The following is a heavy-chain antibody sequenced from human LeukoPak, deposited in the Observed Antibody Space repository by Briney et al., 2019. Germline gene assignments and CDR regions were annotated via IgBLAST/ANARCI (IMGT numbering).Heavy chain of an antibody. CDR2: MNPNSGNT. Sequence: ASVKVSCKASGYTFTSYDINWVRQATGQGLEWMGWMNPNSGNTGYAQKFQGRVTMTRNTSISTAYMELSSLRSEDTAVYYCARVLEWPMTTDYWGQGTLVTVSS. CDR3: ARVLEWPMTTDY. D-gene: IGHD3-3*01. J-gene: IGHJ4*02. CDR1: GYTFTSYD. V-gene: IGHV1-8*01.